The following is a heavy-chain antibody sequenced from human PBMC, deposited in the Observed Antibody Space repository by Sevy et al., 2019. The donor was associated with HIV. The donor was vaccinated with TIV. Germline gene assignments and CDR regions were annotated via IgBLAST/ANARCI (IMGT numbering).Heavy chain of an antibody. CDR1: GGSNSRNNW. V-gene: IGHV4-4*02. CDR2: IYDSGDT. D-gene: IGHD3-22*01. J-gene: IGHJ4*02. Sequence: SEILSLTCAVSGGSNSRNNWWSWVRQPPGKGLEWIGGIYDSGDTNFNPTLKSRVTISLDKSKNQFSLKLTSLTAADTAVYYCAREGYYDVSGYPRHYFDYWGQGALVTVSS. CDR3: AREGYYDVSGYPRHYFDY.